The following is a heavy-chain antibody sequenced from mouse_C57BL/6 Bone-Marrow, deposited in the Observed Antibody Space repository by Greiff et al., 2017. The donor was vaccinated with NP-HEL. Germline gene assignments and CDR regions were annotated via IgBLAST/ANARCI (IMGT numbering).Heavy chain of an antibody. D-gene: IGHD2-4*01. V-gene: IGHV5-17*01. J-gene: IGHJ2*01. Sequence: EVMLVESGGGLVKPGGSLKLSCAASGFTFSDYGMHWVRQAPEKGLEWVAYISSGSSTIYYADTVKGRFTISRDNAKNTLFLQMTSLRSEDTAMYYCAKGSGLYYDYGGDYWGQGTTLTVSS. CDR3: AKGSGLYYDYGGDY. CDR2: ISSGSSTI. CDR1: GFTFSDYG.